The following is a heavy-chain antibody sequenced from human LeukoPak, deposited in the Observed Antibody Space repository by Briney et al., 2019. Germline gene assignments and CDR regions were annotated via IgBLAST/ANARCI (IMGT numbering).Heavy chain of an antibody. J-gene: IGHJ4*02. CDR3: ARRSYSNLLDY. D-gene: IGHD4-11*01. CDR2: IGISGDYT. Sequence: GGSLRLSCAASGFSFSSYALSWVRQAPGKGLEWVSAIGISGDYTSYSDSVKGRFTISRDNSKNTLYLQMNSLRAEDTAVYYCARRSYSNLLDYWGQGTLVTVSS. CDR1: GFSFSSYA. V-gene: IGHV3-23*01.